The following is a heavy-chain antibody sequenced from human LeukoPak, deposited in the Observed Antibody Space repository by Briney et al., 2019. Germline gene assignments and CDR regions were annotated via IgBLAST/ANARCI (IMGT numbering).Heavy chain of an antibody. CDR1: GYTFTIYG. Sequence: ASVKVSCKASGYTFTIYGISCVRQAPGQGLEWMGWISAYNGNTNYAQKLQGRVTMTTDTSTSTAYMELRSLRSDDTAVYYCARSGLWFGESEYYFDYWGQGTLVTVSS. CDR3: ARSGLWFGESEYYFDY. CDR2: ISAYNGNT. J-gene: IGHJ4*02. V-gene: IGHV1-18*04. D-gene: IGHD3-10*01.